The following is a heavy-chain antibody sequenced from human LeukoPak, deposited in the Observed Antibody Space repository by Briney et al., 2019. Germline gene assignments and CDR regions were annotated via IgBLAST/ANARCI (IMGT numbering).Heavy chain of an antibody. CDR2: ISGGGGST. J-gene: IGHJ5*02. D-gene: IGHD3-22*01. V-gene: IGHV3-23*01. CDR3: AKDPYRVIVATGNYLDP. CDR1: GFTFSSYA. Sequence: GGSLRLSCAASGFTFSSYAMSWVRQAPGKGLEWVSAISGGGGSTYYADSVKGRFTISRDNSKNTLYLQMNSLRAEDTAVYHCAKDPYRVIVATGNYLDPWGQGTLVTVSS.